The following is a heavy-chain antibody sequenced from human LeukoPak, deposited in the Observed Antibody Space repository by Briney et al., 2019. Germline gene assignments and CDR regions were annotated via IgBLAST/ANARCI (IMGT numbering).Heavy chain of an antibody. D-gene: IGHD4-17*01. CDR2: VYYSGST. V-gene: IGHV4-30-4*01. CDR3: ARMDYGDYDDY. J-gene: IGHJ4*02. Sequence: SQTLSLTCTVSGGPISSGGYFWTWIRQPPGKGLEWIGYVYYSGSTYYNPSLQSRLTISVGTSKNQFSLRLTSVTAADTAVYYCARMDYGDYDDYWGQGTLVTVSS. CDR1: GGPISSGGYF.